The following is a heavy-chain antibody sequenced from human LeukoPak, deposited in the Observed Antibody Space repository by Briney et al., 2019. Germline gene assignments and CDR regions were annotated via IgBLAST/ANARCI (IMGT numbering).Heavy chain of an antibody. Sequence: GGSLRLSCAASGFTFSSYWMSWVHQAPGKGLEWVANIKQDESEKYYVDSVKGRFTISRDNAKNSLYLQMNSLRAEDTAAYYCARDPTIFGVVIVPDYWGQGTLVTVSS. J-gene: IGHJ4*02. V-gene: IGHV3-7*01. D-gene: IGHD3-3*01. CDR1: GFTFSSYW. CDR2: IKQDESEK. CDR3: ARDPTIFGVVIVPDY.